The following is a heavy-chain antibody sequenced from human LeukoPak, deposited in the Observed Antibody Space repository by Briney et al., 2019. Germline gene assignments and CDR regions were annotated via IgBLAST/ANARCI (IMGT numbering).Heavy chain of an antibody. CDR2: ISYDGSNK. D-gene: IGHD3-10*01. Sequence: PGRSLRLSCAASGFSFSSYAIHWVRQAPGKGLEWVAVISYDGSNKYYADSVKGRFTISRDNSKNTLYLQMNSLRAEDTAVYYCAKAYYYGSGSYYNVAIGPHDAFDIWGQGTMVTVSS. CDR1: GFSFSSYA. J-gene: IGHJ3*02. CDR3: AKAYYYGSGSYYNVAIGPHDAFDI. V-gene: IGHV3-30*04.